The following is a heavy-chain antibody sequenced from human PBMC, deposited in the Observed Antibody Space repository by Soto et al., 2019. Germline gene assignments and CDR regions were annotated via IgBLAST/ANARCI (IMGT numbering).Heavy chain of an antibody. CDR1: GFTFSNYW. V-gene: IGHV3-7*01. Sequence: EVQLVESGGGLVQPGGSLRLSCAASGFTFSNYWMSWVRQAPGEGLEWVANMNQDGSERYYVDSVKGRFTISRDNAKNSLFLQMDSLRAEDTAIYYCTRGRSGTMLFWGQGTLVTVSS. J-gene: IGHJ4*02. CDR3: TRGRSGTMLF. CDR2: MNQDGSER. D-gene: IGHD1-7*01.